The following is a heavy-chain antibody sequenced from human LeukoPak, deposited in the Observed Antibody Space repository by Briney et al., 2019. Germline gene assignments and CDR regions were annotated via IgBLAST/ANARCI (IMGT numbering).Heavy chain of an antibody. CDR3: ATRSTGVAATFDS. CDR1: GGSISSYY. CDR2: IYYSGNS. V-gene: IGHV4-59*01. D-gene: IGHD2-15*01. Sequence: PSETLPLTCTVSGGSISSYYWSWIRQPPGKGLEWIGYIYYSGNSNYNPSLKSRVTISADTSKNEFSLKLSSVTAADTAVYYCATRSTGVAATFDSWGQGALVTVSS. J-gene: IGHJ4*02.